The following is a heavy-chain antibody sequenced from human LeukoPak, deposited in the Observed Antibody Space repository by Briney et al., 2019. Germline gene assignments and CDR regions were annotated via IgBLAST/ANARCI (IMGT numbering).Heavy chain of an antibody. D-gene: IGHD1-26*01. Sequence: GGSRRLSCAASGFTFSSYGMSWVRQAPGKGLEWVSAISGSGGITYYADSVKGRFTISRDTSKHTLYLQMTSLRAEDTAVYYCAKDPTDPLDYWGQGTLVTVSS. V-gene: IGHV3-23*01. CDR1: GFTFSSYG. CDR2: ISGSGGIT. J-gene: IGHJ4*02. CDR3: AKDPTDPLDY.